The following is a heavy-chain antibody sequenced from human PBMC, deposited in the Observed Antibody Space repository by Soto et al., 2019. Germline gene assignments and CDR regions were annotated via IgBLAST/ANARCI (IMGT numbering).Heavy chain of an antibody. CDR3: AKDRQKSWYTSRNYYYGMDV. CDR2: ISYDGSNK. CDR1: GFTFSSYG. V-gene: IGHV3-30*18. D-gene: IGHD1-20*01. Sequence: GGSLRLSCAASGFTFSSYGMHWVRQAPGKGLEWVAVISYDGSNKYYADSVKGRFTITRDNSKNTLYLQMNSLRAEDTAVYYCAKDRQKSWYTSRNYYYGMDVWGQGTTVTVSS. J-gene: IGHJ6*02.